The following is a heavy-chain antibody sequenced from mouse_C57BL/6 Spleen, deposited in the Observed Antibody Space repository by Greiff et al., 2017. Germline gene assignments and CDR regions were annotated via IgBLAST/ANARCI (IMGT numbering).Heavy chain of an antibody. Sequence: QVQLQQPGAELVMPGASVKLSCKASGYTFTSYWMHWVKQRPGQGLEWIGEIDPSDSYTNYNQKFKGKSTLTVDKSSSTAYMQLSSLTSEDSAVYYCARSRGGTYFDYWGQGTTLTVSS. J-gene: IGHJ2*01. CDR3: ARSRGGTYFDY. CDR2: IDPSDSYT. V-gene: IGHV1-69*01. CDR1: GYTFTSYW. D-gene: IGHD3-3*01.